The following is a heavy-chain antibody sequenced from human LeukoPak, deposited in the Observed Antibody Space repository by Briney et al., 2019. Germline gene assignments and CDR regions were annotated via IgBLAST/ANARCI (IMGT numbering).Heavy chain of an antibody. D-gene: IGHD3-9*01. CDR3: ARAEDQGRYFDWLPGFDP. Sequence: SVKVSCKASGYTFASYGISWVRQAPGQGLEWMGGILPIFGTSIYSQQFQGRVTITADESTNTAYMELNRLRSDDTATYYCARAEDQGRYFDWLPGFDPWGQGTLVTVSS. J-gene: IGHJ5*02. CDR1: GYTFASYG. V-gene: IGHV1-69*13. CDR2: ILPIFGTS.